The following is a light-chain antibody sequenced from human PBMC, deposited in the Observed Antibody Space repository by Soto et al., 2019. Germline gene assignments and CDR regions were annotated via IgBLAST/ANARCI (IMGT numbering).Light chain of an antibody. CDR3: QQYYSYPIT. CDR2: AAS. Sequence: DIQMTHAPSSVSASVEDRVTITCRASQGIRNDLSWYQQKPGKAPKLLIYAASTLQSGVPSRFSGSGSGTDFTLTISCLQSEDFATYYCQQYYSYPITFGQGTRLDIK. V-gene: IGKV1-17*01. CDR1: QGIRND. J-gene: IGKJ5*01.